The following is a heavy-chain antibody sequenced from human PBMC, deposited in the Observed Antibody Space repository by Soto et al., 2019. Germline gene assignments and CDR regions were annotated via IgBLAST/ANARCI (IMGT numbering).Heavy chain of an antibody. J-gene: IGHJ3*02. CDR3: AKDMPVAGLDAFDI. CDR2: ISYDGSNK. CDR1: GFTFSSYG. V-gene: IGHV3-30*18. Sequence: GGSLRLSCAASGFTFSSYGMHWVRQAPGKGLEWVAVISYDGSNKYYADSVKGRFTISRDNSKNTLYLQMNSLRAEDTAVYYCAKDMPVAGLDAFDIWGQGTMVT. D-gene: IGHD6-19*01.